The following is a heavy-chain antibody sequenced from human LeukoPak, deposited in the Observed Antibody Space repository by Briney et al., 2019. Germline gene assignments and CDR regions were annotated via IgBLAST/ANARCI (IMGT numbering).Heavy chain of an antibody. CDR2: ISYDGSNK. Sequence: PGGSLRLSCAASGFTLSSYAMHWVRQDPGKGLEWVAVISYDGSNKYYADSVKGRFTISRDNSKNTLYLQMNSLRAEDTAVYYCARALSSSWYYFDYWGQGTLLTVSS. J-gene: IGHJ4*02. V-gene: IGHV3-30-3*01. CDR1: GFTLSSYA. CDR3: ARALSSSWYYFDY. D-gene: IGHD6-13*01.